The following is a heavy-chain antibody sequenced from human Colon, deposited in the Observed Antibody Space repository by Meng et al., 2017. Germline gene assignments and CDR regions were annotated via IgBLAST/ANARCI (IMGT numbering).Heavy chain of an antibody. CDR2: INPDGSLT. CDR3: VRDLGGHDGY. V-gene: IGHV3-74*01. CDR1: GFAFKTYW. J-gene: IGHJ4*02. D-gene: IGHD5-12*01. Sequence: GESLKISCAASGFAFKTYWMHWVRQVPGKGLVWVSRINPDGSLTSLADSVKGRFTISRDNAKNTLFLQMSSLRAEDTAVYYCVRDLGGHDGYWGQGTLVTVSS.